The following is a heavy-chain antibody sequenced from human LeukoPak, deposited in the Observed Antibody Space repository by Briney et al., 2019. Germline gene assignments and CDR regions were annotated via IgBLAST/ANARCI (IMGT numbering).Heavy chain of an antibody. D-gene: IGHD3-10*01. CDR2: ISAYNGNT. CDR1: GYTFTSYG. CDR3: ARHTMVRGAKGYYYMDV. J-gene: IGHJ6*03. Sequence: AASVKVSCKASGYTFTSYGISWVRQAPGQGLEWMGWISAYNGNTNYAQKLQGRVTMTTDTSTSTAYMELRSLRSDDTAVYYCARHTMVRGAKGYYYMDVWGKGTTVTVSS. V-gene: IGHV1-18*01.